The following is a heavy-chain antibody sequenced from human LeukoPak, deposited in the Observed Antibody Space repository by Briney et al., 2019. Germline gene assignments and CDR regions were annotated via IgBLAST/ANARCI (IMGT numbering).Heavy chain of an antibody. CDR3: AKYCSGGSCYSEGAFDI. CDR1: GFTVSSNY. CDR2: IYSGGST. V-gene: IGHV3-66*01. D-gene: IGHD2-15*01. J-gene: IGHJ3*02. Sequence: GGSLRLSCAASGFTVSSNYMSWVRQAPGKGLEWASVIYSGGSTYYADSVKGRFTISRDNSKNTLYLQMNSLRAEDTAVYYCAKYCSGGSCYSEGAFDIWGQGTMVTVSS.